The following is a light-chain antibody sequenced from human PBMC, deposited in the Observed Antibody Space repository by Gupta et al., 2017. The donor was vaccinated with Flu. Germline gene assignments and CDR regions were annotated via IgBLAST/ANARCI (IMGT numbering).Light chain of an antibody. CDR3: AAWDDSRSAVV. J-gene: IGLJ2*01. CDR2: RNN. V-gene: IGLV1-47*01. CDR1: SSNVENNY. Sequence: QSALLQPPSASGPPGQSVAIPCSGSSSNVENNYVSWYQQYPGAAPQLLIYRNNQRPSGVPDRFSASKSGTSASLAISGLRAEDEANYHCAAWDDSRSAVVFGGGTKLTVL.